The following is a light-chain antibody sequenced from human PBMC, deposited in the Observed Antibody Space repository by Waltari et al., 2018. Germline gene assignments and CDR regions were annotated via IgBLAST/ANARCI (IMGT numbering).Light chain of an antibody. V-gene: IGLV1-47*01. J-gene: IGLJ3*02. CDR1: SPNIGSYY. CDR3: ATWDDSLTGWV. Sequence: QSVLTQPPSASGTPGQRVTISCSGSSPNIGSYYVYWYQQLSGTAPKLLIYRNNGRPSGVPDRFSGSKSGTSASLAITGLRSEDEAHYYCATWDDSLTGWVFGGGTKLAVL. CDR2: RNN.